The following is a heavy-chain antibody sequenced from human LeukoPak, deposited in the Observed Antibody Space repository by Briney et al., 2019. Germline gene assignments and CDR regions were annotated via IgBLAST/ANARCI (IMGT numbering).Heavy chain of an antibody. CDR3: AKDQYGEAFDI. V-gene: IGHV3-23*01. Sequence: GGSLRLSCAASGFTFRSYAMNWVRQAPGKGLEWVSAISGSGSATYYADSVKGRFTISRDNSKNTLYLQMNSLRAEETAVYYCAKDQYGEAFDIWGPGTMVTVSS. J-gene: IGHJ3*02. CDR1: GFTFRSYA. CDR2: ISGSGSAT. D-gene: IGHD4-17*01.